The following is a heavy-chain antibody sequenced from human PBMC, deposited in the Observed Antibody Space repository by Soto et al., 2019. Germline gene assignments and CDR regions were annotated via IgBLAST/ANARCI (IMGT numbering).Heavy chain of an antibody. CDR2: IYYSGST. CDR1: GGSISSGGYY. Sequence: SETLSLTCTVSGGSISSGGYYWSWIRQHPGKGLEWIGYIYYSGSTYYNPSLKSRVTISVDTSKNQFSLKLSSVTAADTAVYYCARDYGEAFDIWGQGTMVTVSS. V-gene: IGHV4-31*03. CDR3: ARDYGEAFDI. D-gene: IGHD4-17*01. J-gene: IGHJ3*02.